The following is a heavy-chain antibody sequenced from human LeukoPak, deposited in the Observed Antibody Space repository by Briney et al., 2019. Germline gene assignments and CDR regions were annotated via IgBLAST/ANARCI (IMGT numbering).Heavy chain of an antibody. V-gene: IGHV3-9*01. D-gene: IGHD3-10*01. CDR2: ISWNSGSI. CDR3: ARDQRFMVRGVIYYFDY. CDR1: GFTFDDYA. J-gene: IGHJ4*02. Sequence: PGGSLRLSCAASGFTFDDYAMHWVRQAPGKGLEWVSGISWNSGSIGYADSVKGRFTISRDNSKNTLYLQMNSLRAEDTAVYYCARDQRFMVRGVIYYFDYWGQGTLVTVSS.